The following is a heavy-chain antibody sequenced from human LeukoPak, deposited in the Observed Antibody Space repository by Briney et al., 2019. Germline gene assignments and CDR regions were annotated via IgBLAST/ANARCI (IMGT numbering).Heavy chain of an antibody. CDR3: ARDASEHYYYMDV. J-gene: IGHJ6*03. V-gene: IGHV3-21*01. D-gene: IGHD1-26*01. Sequence: GGSLRLSCAASGFTFSSYSMNWVRQAPGKGLEWVSSISSSSNYIYYADSVKGRFTIPRDNAKNSLYLQMNSLRAEDTAVYYCARDASEHYYYMDVWGKGITVTVSS. CDR2: ISSSSNYI. CDR1: GFTFSSYS.